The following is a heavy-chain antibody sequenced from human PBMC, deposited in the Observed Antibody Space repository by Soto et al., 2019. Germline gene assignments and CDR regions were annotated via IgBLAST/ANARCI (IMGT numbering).Heavy chain of an antibody. V-gene: IGHV3-9*01. CDR3: AKDLKLVGSLLVIFDY. Sequence: PGGSLRLSCAASGFTFDDYAMHWVRQAPGKGLEWVSGISWNSGSIGYADSVKGRFTISRDNAKNSLYLQMNSLRAEDTALYYCAKDLKLVGSLLVIFDYWGQGTLVTVSS. D-gene: IGHD6-6*01. CDR1: GFTFDDYA. CDR2: ISWNSGSI. J-gene: IGHJ4*02.